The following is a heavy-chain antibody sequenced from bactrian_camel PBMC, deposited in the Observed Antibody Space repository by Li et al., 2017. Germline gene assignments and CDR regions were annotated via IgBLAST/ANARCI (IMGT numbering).Heavy chain of an antibody. CDR3: AADGGLPGRCPDRFGY. CDR2: IDSDGST. Sequence: HVQLVESGGGSVQVGGSLRLSCVAYYGWLHKRHCMGWFRQAPGKEREGVAAIDSDGSTSYADSVKGRFTISKDTAKNTLYLQMNSLKPEDTAMYYCAADGGLPGRCPDRFGYWGQGTQVTVS. CDR1: YGWLHKRHC. J-gene: IGHJ6*01. V-gene: IGHV3S53*01. D-gene: IGHD5*01.